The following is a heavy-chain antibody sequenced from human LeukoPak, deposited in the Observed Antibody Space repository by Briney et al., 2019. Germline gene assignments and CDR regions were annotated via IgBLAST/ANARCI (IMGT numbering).Heavy chain of an antibody. CDR3: ARGFSH. Sequence: KASETLSLTCPVYGGSFSSYYWSWLRQPPGKGLEWIGEIDHSGGTTYNPSLKSRVTMSIDTSKNQFFLKLSSVTAADTAVYYCARGFSHWGQGTLVTVSS. J-gene: IGHJ4*02. CDR1: GGSFSSYY. CDR2: IDHSGGT. V-gene: IGHV4-34*01.